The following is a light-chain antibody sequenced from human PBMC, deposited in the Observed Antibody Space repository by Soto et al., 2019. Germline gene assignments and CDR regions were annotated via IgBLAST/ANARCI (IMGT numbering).Light chain of an antibody. CDR2: LGS. J-gene: IGKJ2*01. CDR1: QSLLHSNGYNY. V-gene: IGKV2-28*01. Sequence: DIVMTQSPLSLPVTPGEPASISCRSSQSLLHSNGYNYLDWYLQKPGQSPQLLIYLGSNRASGVPDRFSGSGSGIDFTLKISRVEAEDVGVYYCMQALQTGYTFGQGTKLEIK. CDR3: MQALQTGYT.